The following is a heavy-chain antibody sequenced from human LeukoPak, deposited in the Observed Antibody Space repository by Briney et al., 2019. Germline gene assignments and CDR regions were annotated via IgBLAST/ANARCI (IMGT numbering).Heavy chain of an antibody. D-gene: IGHD6-13*01. CDR2: ISSSSSYI. CDR1: GFTFSSYS. J-gene: IGHJ4*02. V-gene: IGHV3-21*04. Sequence: GGSLRLSCAASGFTFSSYSMNWVRQAPGKGLEWVSSISSSSSYIYYADSVKGRFTISRDNAKNSLYLQMNSLRAEDTAVYYCAREGSSSWYTHPPDYWGQGTLVTVSS. CDR3: AREGSSSWYTHPPDY.